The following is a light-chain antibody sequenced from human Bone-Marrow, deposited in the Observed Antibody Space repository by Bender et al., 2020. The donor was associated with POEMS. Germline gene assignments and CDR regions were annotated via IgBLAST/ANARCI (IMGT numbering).Light chain of an antibody. V-gene: IGLV2-11*01. CDR1: SSDVGAYTS. CDR3: SSYTSSDTVV. CDR2: DVT. Sequence: QSALTQPRSVSGSPGQSVTISCTGTSSDVGAYTSVSWYQQHPGKAPKLIIYDVTKWPSGVPHRFSASKSGNTASLTISGLQAEDEADYYCSSYTSSDTVVFGGGTKLTVL. J-gene: IGLJ2*01.